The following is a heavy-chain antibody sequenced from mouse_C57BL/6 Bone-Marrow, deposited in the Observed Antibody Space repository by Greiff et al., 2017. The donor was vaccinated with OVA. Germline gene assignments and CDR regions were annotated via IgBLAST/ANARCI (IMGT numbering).Heavy chain of an antibody. Sequence: VQLQQSGPELVKPGASVKISCKASGYTFTDYYMNWVKQSHGKSLEWIGDINPNNGGTSYNQKFKGKATLTVDKSSSTAYMELRSLTSEDSAVYYCARSVYWYFDVWGTGTPVTVSS. CDR2: INPNNGGT. J-gene: IGHJ1*03. CDR1: GYTFTDYY. CDR3: ARSVYWYFDV. V-gene: IGHV1-26*01.